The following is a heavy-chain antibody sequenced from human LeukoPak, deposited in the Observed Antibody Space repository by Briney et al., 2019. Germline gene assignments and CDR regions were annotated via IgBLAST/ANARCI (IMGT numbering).Heavy chain of an antibody. V-gene: IGHV1-24*01. D-gene: IGHD3-22*01. CDR1: GYTLTELS. CDR3: ATISSYYYDSSGTHFDY. CDR2: FDPEDGET. Sequence: ASVKVSCKVPGYTLTELSMHWVRQAPGKGLEWMGGFDPEDGETIYAQKFQGRVTMTEDTSTDTAYMELSSLRSEDTAVYYCATISSYYYDSSGTHFDYWGQGTLVTVSS. J-gene: IGHJ4*02.